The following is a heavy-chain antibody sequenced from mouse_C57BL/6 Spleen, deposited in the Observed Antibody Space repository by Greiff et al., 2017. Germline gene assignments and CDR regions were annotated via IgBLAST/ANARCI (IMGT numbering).Heavy chain of an antibody. V-gene: IGHV1-42*01. D-gene: IGHD1-1*01. CDR3: ARSEITTVVASPYWYFDV. Sequence: LVESGPELVKPGASVKISCKASGYSFTGYYMNWVKQSPEKSLEWIGEINPSTGGTTYNQKFKAKATLTVDKSSSTAYMQLKSLTSEDSAVYYCARSEITTVVASPYWYFDVWGTGTTVTVSS. CDR1: GYSFTGYY. CDR2: INPSTGGT. J-gene: IGHJ1*03.